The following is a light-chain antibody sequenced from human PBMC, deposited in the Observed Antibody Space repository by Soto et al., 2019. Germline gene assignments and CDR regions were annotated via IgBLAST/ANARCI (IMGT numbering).Light chain of an antibody. Sequence: DIVMTQSPATLSVSPRERATLSCRASQSVSSYLAWYQQKPGQAPRLLIYGASTRTTGIPARFSGSGSGTEFTLTISSLQSEDFAVYYCQQYNNWTPITFGQGTRLEIK. J-gene: IGKJ5*01. V-gene: IGKV3-15*01. CDR2: GAS. CDR1: QSVSSY. CDR3: QQYNNWTPIT.